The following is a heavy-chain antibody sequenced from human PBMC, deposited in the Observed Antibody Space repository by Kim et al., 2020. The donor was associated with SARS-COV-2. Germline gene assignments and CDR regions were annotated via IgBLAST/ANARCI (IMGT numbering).Heavy chain of an antibody. Sequence: YYAAPVKGRFTISRDNAKNSLYLQMNSLRAEDTAVYYCARWVLYWWCLDYWGQGTLVTVSS. J-gene: IGHJ4*02. V-gene: IGHV3-11*01. CDR3: ARWVLYWWCLDY. D-gene: IGHD2-8*02.